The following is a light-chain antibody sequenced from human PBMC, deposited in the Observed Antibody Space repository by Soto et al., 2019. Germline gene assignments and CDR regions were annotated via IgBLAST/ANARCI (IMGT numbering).Light chain of an antibody. CDR2: DAS. CDR1: QSISSW. V-gene: IGKV1-5*01. J-gene: IGKJ1*01. CDR3: QQYNSYSPST. Sequence: DIQMTQSPSTLSVSVGDRVTITCRASQSISSWLAWYQQKPGKAPKLLIYDASRLESGVPSRFSGSGSGTEFTLTISSLQPDDFATYYCQQYNSYSPSTFGQGTKVEIK.